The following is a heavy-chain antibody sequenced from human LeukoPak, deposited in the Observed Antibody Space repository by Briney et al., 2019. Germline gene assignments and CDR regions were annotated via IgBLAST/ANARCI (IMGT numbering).Heavy chain of an antibody. CDR2: ISSSSSYI. V-gene: IGHV3-21*01. CDR3: ASHDFWSGAMQYYFDY. Sequence: GGSLRLSCAASGFTFSSYSMNWVRQAPGKGLEWVSSISSSSSYIYYADSVKGRFTISRDNAKNSLYLQMNSLRAEDTAVYYCASHDFWSGAMQYYFDYWGQGTLVTVSS. J-gene: IGHJ4*02. D-gene: IGHD3-3*01. CDR1: GFTFSSYS.